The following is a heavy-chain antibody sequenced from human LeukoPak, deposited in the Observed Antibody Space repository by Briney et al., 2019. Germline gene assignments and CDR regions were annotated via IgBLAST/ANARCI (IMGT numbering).Heavy chain of an antibody. CDR2: IYYSGST. Sequence: NSSETLSLTCTVSGGSISSYYWSWIRQPPGKGLEWIGYIYYSGSTNYNPSLKSRVTISVDTSKNQFSLKLSSVTAADTAVYYCARDSSVSGTYYSRYFDYWGQGTLVTVSS. V-gene: IGHV4-59*12. CDR1: GGSISSYY. CDR3: ARDSSVSGTYYSRYFDY. J-gene: IGHJ4*02. D-gene: IGHD3-10*01.